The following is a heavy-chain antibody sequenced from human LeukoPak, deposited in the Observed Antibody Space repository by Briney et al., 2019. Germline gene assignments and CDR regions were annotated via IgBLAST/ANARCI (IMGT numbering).Heavy chain of an antibody. CDR3: AGIDNGGRGDAFDI. CDR1: GGSISSYY. Sequence: SETLSLTCTVSGGSISSYYWSWIRQPPGKGLEWIGYIYYSGSTNYNPSLKSRVTMSIDTSKKQFSLKLTSLTAADTAVYYCAGIDNGGRGDAFDIWGQGTMVTVSS. CDR2: IYYSGST. D-gene: IGHD4-23*01. V-gene: IGHV4-59*12. J-gene: IGHJ3*02.